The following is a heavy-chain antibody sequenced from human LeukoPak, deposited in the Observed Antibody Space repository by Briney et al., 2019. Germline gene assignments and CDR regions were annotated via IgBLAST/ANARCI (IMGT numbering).Heavy chain of an antibody. CDR1: GGSIYSYY. J-gene: IGHJ4*02. V-gene: IGHV4-59*12. CDR3: AAKARDFDY. CDR2: IYYSGST. Sequence: SETLSLTCTVSGGSIYSYYWSWIRQPPGKGLEWIGYIYYSGSTNYNPSLKSRVTISVDTSKNQFSLKLSSVTAADTAVYYCAAKARDFDYWGQGTLVTVSS.